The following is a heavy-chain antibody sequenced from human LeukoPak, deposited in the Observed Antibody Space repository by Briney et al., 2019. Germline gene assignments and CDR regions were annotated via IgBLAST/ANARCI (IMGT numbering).Heavy chain of an antibody. CDR2: MNPNSGNT. D-gene: IGHD6-13*01. CDR3: ARVMSIAAAGSNWFDP. CDR1: GYTFTSYD. V-gene: IGHV1-8*01. J-gene: IGHJ5*02. Sequence: ASVKVSCKASGYTFTSYDINWVRQATGQGLEWMGWMNPNSGNTGYAQKFQGRVTMTRNTSTSTAYMELSSLRSEDTAVYYCARVMSIAAAGSNWFDPWGQGTLVTVSS.